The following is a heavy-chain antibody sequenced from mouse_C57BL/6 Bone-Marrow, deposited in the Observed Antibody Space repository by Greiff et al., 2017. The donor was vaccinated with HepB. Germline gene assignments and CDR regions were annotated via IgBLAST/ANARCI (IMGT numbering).Heavy chain of an antibody. D-gene: IGHD3-2*02. V-gene: IGHV14-4*01. CDR2: IDPENGDT. Sequence: VQLKESGAELVRPGASVKLSCTASGFNIKDDYVHWVKKRPEQGLEWIGVIDPENGDTEYASKFQGKATITADTSSNTAYLQLSSLTSEDTAVYYCTGDSSGYVGFAYWGQGTLVTVSA. J-gene: IGHJ3*01. CDR1: GFNIKDDY. CDR3: TGDSSGYVGFAY.